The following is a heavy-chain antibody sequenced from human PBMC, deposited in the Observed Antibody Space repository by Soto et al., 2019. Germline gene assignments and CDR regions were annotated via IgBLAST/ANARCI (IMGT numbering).Heavy chain of an antibody. D-gene: IGHD7-27*01. CDR2: ISGSGGSP. Sequence: GGSLRLSCAASGFIFRSYGMSWVRQAPGKGLEWVSAISGSGGSPYYADSVKGRFTVSRDNSKNTLYLQMTSLRAEDTAVYYCAKATWGYWYFDLWGRGTLVTVSS. J-gene: IGHJ2*01. CDR1: GFIFRSYG. CDR3: AKATWGYWYFDL. V-gene: IGHV3-23*01.